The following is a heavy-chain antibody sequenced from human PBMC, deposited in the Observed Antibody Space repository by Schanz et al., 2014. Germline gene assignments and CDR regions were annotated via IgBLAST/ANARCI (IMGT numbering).Heavy chain of an antibody. J-gene: IGHJ3*02. CDR1: GFGFDDYA. CDR2: INWNGGST. D-gene: IGHD3-10*01. Sequence: EVQLVESGGGVVRPGGSLRLSCAASGFGFDDYAMSWVRQAPGKGLEWVSGINWNGGSTGYADSVKGRFTISRDNSKNTLYLLMNSLRAEDTAVYYCAKAKSGAHGAFDIWGQGTMVTVSS. V-gene: IGHV3-20*04. CDR3: AKAKSGAHGAFDI.